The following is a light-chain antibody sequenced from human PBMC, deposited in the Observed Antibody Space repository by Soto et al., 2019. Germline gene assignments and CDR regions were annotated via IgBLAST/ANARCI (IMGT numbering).Light chain of an antibody. CDR1: SSDVGGYNY. CDR2: DVS. J-gene: IGLJ1*01. CDR3: CSYAGSYPPLYV. Sequence: QSALTQPRSVSGSPGQSVTISCTGTSSDVGGYNYVSWYQQHPGKAPKLMIYDVSKRPSGVPDRFSGSKSGNTASLTISGLQAEDEADDYCCSYAGSYPPLYVFGTGTKLTVL. V-gene: IGLV2-11*01.